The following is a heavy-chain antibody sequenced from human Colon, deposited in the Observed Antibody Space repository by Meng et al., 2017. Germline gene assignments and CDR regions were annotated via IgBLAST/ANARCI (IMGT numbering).Heavy chain of an antibody. Sequence: QVLLVEVGGGVGQPGRSLRLSCVASGFNFNTYAMHWVRQAPGKGLEWVAVISSDANYKYYAASVQGRFSISRDNSENTVYLQMNSLRPEDMSTYYCASSHNLYLVYWGQGTLVTVSS. D-gene: IGHD1-14*01. CDR2: ISSDANYK. J-gene: IGHJ4*02. CDR1: GFNFNTYA. CDR3: ASSHNLYLVY. V-gene: IGHV3-30*01.